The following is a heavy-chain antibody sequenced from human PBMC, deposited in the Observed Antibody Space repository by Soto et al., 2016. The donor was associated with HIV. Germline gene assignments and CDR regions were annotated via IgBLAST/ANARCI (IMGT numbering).Heavy chain of an antibody. J-gene: IGHJ3*02. CDR1: GGSFSGHY. D-gene: IGHD2-2*01. Sequence: QVQLQQWGAGLLKPSETLSLKCAVYGGSFSGHYWSWIRQFPGQGLEWIGEITHFGRTNYNPSLKGRVSLSVDTSKNQFSLKMDSVTAADTAVYCCVRPTTMTSDAFDIWGQGTLVTVSA. CDR2: ITHFGRT. V-gene: IGHV4-34*02. CDR3: VRPTTMTSDAFDI.